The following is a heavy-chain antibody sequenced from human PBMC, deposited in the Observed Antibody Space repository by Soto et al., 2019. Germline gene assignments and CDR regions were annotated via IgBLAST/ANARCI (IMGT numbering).Heavy chain of an antibody. V-gene: IGHV3-33*01. Sequence: PGGSLRLSCAASGFTFSSYGMHWVRQAPGKGLEWVAVIWYDGSNKYYADSVKGRFTISRDNSKNTLYLQMNSLRAEDTAVYYCAVARPEGIFDYWGQGTLVTVSS. J-gene: IGHJ4*02. D-gene: IGHD6-6*01. CDR3: AVARPEGIFDY. CDR1: GFTFSSYG. CDR2: IWYDGSNK.